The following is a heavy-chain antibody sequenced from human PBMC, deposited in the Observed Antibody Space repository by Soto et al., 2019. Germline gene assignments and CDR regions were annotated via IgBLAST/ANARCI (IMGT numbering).Heavy chain of an antibody. D-gene: IGHD2-2*01. CDR3: ASNQIVVVPATPYSFYYYYGMDV. V-gene: IGHV4-34*01. CDR2: INHSVST. CDR1: GGSFSGYY. J-gene: IGHJ6*02. Sequence: SETLSLTCAVYGGSFSGYYWSWIRQPPGKGLEWIGEINHSVSTNYNPSLKSRVTISVDTSKNQFSLKLSSVTAADTAVYYCASNQIVVVPATPYSFYYYYGMDVWGQGTRVTVSS.